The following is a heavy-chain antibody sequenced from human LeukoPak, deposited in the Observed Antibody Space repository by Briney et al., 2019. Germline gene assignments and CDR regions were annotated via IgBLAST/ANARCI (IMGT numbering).Heavy chain of an antibody. CDR1: GYTFTGYY. J-gene: IGHJ4*02. D-gene: IGHD3-22*01. CDR2: TNPNSGGT. Sequence: GASVKVSCKASGYTFTGYYMLWVRQAPGQGLEWMGWTNPNSGGTNYAQKFQGRVTMTRDTSISTAYMALSRLRSEDTAVYYCARDLYDSSGEDYWGQGTLVTVSS. V-gene: IGHV1-2*02. CDR3: ARDLYDSSGEDY.